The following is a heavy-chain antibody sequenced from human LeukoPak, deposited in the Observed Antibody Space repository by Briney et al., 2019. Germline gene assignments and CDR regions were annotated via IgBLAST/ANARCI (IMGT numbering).Heavy chain of an antibody. J-gene: IGHJ4*02. V-gene: IGHV4-39*07. CDR1: GVSISSSSYY. CDR3: ARAVQGAAEFDY. D-gene: IGHD6-13*01. CDR2: IYYSGST. Sequence: PSETLSLTCTVSGVSISSSSYYWGWIRQPPGKGLEWIGSIYYSGSTYYNPSLKSRVTISVDTSKNQFSLKLSSVTAADTAVYYCARAVQGAAEFDYWGQGTLVTVSS.